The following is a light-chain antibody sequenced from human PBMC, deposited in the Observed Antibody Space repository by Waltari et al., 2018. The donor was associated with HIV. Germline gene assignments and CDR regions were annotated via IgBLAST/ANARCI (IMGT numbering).Light chain of an antibody. Sequence: QSVLTQPPSVSGAPGPRVTVPCRGSSSSIGGHSKVPWYQQLPGAAPKLLIYANTHRPSGVPDRFSGPKSGTSASLAITGLRAEDEADYYCQSYDTSLSGYVFGTGTKVTVL. V-gene: IGLV1-40*01. CDR3: QSYDTSLSGYV. J-gene: IGLJ1*01. CDR1: SSSIGGHSK. CDR2: ANT.